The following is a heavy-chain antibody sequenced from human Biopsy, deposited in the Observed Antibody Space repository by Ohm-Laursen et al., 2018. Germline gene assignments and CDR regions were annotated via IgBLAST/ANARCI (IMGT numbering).Heavy chain of an antibody. D-gene: IGHD1-1*01. Sequence: GASVKVSCKVSGYTLTELSMHWVRQAPGKGLEWMGGFAPENGKTVYAQNYQARVSMTEDTSKDTAYMELRSLRSEDTAVYYCAADINVWNVNYWGQGTQVTVSS. V-gene: IGHV1-24*01. CDR3: AADINVWNVNY. J-gene: IGHJ4*02. CDR2: FAPENGKT. CDR1: GYTLTELS.